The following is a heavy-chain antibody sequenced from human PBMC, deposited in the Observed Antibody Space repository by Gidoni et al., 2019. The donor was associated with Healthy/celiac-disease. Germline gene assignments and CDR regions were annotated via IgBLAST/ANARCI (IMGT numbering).Heavy chain of an antibody. V-gene: IGHV2-5*02. CDR2: IYWDDDK. Sequence: QITLKESGPTLVKPTQPLTLTCTFSGFSLSTSGVGVGWIRQPPGKALEWLALIYWDDDKRYSPSLKSRLTITKDTSKNQVVLTMTNMDPVDTATYYCAHIHETWQLVRWGDPHYFDYWGQGTLVTVSS. CDR3: AHIHETWQLVRWGDPHYFDY. J-gene: IGHJ4*02. CDR1: GFSLSTSGVG. D-gene: IGHD6-13*01.